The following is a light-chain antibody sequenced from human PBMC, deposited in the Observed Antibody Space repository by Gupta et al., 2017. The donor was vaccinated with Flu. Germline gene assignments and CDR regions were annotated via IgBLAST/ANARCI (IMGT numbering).Light chain of an antibody. CDR2: KAS. V-gene: IGKV1-5*03. J-gene: IGKJ2*01. CDR1: QSINSW. CDR3: QQYDSYPYT. Sequence: DIQMTQSPSTLSASVGDRVTITCRASQSINSWLTWYQQKPGKAPKVLIYKASSLESGVPSRFSGSGSGTEFTLTISSLQPDDFATYYCQQYDSYPYTFGQGTNLEIK.